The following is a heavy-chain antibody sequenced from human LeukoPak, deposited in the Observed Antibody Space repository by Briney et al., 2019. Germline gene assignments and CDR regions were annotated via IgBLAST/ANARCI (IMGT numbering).Heavy chain of an antibody. CDR1: GGSINSDYW. J-gene: IGHJ6*02. D-gene: IGHD3-16*01. CDR2: IFHSGNT. Sequence: SETLSLTCAVSGGSINSDYWWTWVRQSPGKGLEWIGEIFHSGNTKYNPSLESRVTISVDKSNHQFTLEMKSVTAADTAIYYCARDLGYYYGLDIWSRGTTVTVSS. CDR3: ARDLGYYYGLDI. V-gene: IGHV4-4*02.